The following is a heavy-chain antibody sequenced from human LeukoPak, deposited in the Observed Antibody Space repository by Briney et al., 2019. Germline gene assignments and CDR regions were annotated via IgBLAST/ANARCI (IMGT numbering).Heavy chain of an antibody. CDR2: INPNSGGK. D-gene: IGHD3-22*01. CDR1: GYTFTGYY. J-gene: IGHJ4*02. V-gene: IGHV1-2*02. Sequence: ASVKVSCKASGYTFTGYYMHWVRQAPGQGLEWMGWINPNSGGKNYAQKFQGRVTMTRDTSISTAYMELSRLRSDDTAVYYCARVYYDSSGLEGWGQGTLVTVSS. CDR3: ARVYYDSSGLEG.